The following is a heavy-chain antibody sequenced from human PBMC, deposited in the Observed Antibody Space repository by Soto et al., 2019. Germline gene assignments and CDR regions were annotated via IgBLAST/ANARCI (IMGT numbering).Heavy chain of an antibody. Sequence: QVQLLESGGGVVQPGRSLRLSCAASGFTFSSYAMHWVRQAPGKGLEWVAVISYDGSNKYYADSVKGRFTISRDNSKNTLYLQMNSLRAEDTAVYYCARDLSSNFYYYYGMDVWGQGTTVTVSS. D-gene: IGHD1-1*01. CDR1: GFTFSSYA. J-gene: IGHJ6*02. CDR3: ARDLSSNFYYYYGMDV. CDR2: ISYDGSNK. V-gene: IGHV3-30-3*01.